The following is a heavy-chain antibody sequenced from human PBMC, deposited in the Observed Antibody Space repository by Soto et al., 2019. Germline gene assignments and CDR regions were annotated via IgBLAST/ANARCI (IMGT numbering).Heavy chain of an antibody. Sequence: ASVKISCKASGYTFTGYFIHWLRHAPGQGLEWMGRIKPNSGATNYAREFQDRVTMTRDTAINTAYVELISLRSDDTATYYCANLPPTQDWFHPWGQGTLVTVSS. J-gene: IGHJ5*02. CDR1: GYTFTGYF. CDR2: IKPNSGAT. V-gene: IGHV1-2*06. CDR3: ANLPPTQDWFHP.